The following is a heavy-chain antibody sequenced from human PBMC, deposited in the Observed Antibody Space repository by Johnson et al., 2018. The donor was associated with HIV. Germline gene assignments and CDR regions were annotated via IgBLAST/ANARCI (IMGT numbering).Heavy chain of an antibody. CDR2: ISYDGSNK. CDR3: AKGDYYDSRAAFDI. Sequence: QVQLVESGGGVVQPGRSLRLSCAASGFTFSSYGMHWVRQAPGKGLEWVAVISYDGSNKYYADSVKGRFTISRDNSKNTLYLQMNSLRVEYTAVYYCAKGDYYDSRAAFDIWGQGTMVTVSS. CDR1: GFTFSSYG. J-gene: IGHJ3*02. D-gene: IGHD3-22*01. V-gene: IGHV3-30*18.